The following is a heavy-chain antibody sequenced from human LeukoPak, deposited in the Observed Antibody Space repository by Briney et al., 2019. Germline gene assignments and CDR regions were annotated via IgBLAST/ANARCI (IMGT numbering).Heavy chain of an antibody. CDR2: IIPIFGTA. CDR1: GGTFSSYA. Sequence: GASVKVSCKASGGTFSSYAISWVRQAPGQGLEWVGGIIPIFGTANYAQKFQGRVTITADESTSTAYMELSSLRSEDTAVYYCATRYNWNDAHFDYWGQGTLVTVSS. CDR3: ATRYNWNDAHFDY. D-gene: IGHD1-1*01. J-gene: IGHJ4*02. V-gene: IGHV1-69*13.